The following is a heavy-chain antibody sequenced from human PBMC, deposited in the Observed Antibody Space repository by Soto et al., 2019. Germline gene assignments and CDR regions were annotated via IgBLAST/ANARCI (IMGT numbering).Heavy chain of an antibody. V-gene: IGHV1-69*12. Sequence: QVQLVQSGAEVKKPGSSVKVSCKASGGTFSSYAISWVRQAPGQGLEWMGGIIPIFGTANYAQKFQGRVTITAEDSTSPAERELSSMRSDDTAVDYCAREDTALGDFDYGGQGTLVPVSS. CDR3: AREDTALGDFDY. J-gene: IGHJ4*02. D-gene: IGHD5-18*01. CDR1: GGTFSSYA. CDR2: IIPIFGTA.